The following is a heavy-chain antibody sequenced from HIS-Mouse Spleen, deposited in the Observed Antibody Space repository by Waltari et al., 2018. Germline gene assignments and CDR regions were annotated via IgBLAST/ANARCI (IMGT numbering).Heavy chain of an antibody. V-gene: IGHV3-30*18. Sequence: QVQLVESGGGVVQPGRSLRLSCAASGFTFSSYGMHWVRQAPGKGLEWVAVISYDGCNKYYADSVKGRFTISRDNSKNTLYLQMNSLRAEDTAVYYCAKDKHHAFDYWGQGTLVTVSS. CDR1: GFTFSSYG. CDR2: ISYDGCNK. J-gene: IGHJ4*02. CDR3: AKDKHHAFDY.